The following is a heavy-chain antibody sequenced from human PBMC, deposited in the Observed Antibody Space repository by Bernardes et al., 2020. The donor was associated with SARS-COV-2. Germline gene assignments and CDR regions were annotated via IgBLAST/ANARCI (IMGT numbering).Heavy chain of an antibody. CDR3: ANNYDFWSGYYPRLGY. V-gene: IGHV3-23*01. D-gene: IGHD3-3*01. CDR2: ISGSGGST. Sequence: GGSLRLSCAASGFTFRSYAMSWVRQAPGKGLEWVSAISGSGGSTYYADSVKGRFTISRDNSKNTLYLQMNSLRAEDTAVYYCANNYDFWSGYYPRLGYWGQGTLVTVAS. J-gene: IGHJ4*02. CDR1: GFTFRSYA.